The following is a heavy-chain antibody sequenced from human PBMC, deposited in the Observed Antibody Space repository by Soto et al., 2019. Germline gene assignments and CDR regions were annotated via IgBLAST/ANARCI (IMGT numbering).Heavy chain of an antibody. D-gene: IGHD2-15*01. CDR3: ANTVSIAVVAAPNFDS. V-gene: IGHV3-23*01. CDR2: ISLGGGST. J-gene: IGHJ4*02. Sequence: GGSLRLSCAASGFTFSRFDMTWVRQAPGKGLQWVAGISLGGGSTYYTDSVKGRFTISRDNSENTLYLQMNSLRGEDTAVYYCANTVSIAVVAAPNFDSWGQGTLVTVSS. CDR1: GFTFSRFD.